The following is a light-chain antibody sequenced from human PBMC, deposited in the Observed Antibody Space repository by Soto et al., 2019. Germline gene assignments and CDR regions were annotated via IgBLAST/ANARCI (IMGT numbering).Light chain of an antibody. V-gene: IGLV2-8*01. Sequence: QSVLTQPPSASGSPGQSVAISCTGTSSDVGGYDYVSWYQQHPGEAPKLMIYEVTKRPSGVPDRFSGSKSGNTASLTVSGLQAEDEADYYCSSYAGSNIFYVFGTGTKVTVL. J-gene: IGLJ1*01. CDR2: EVT. CDR1: SSDVGGYDY. CDR3: SSYAGSNIFYV.